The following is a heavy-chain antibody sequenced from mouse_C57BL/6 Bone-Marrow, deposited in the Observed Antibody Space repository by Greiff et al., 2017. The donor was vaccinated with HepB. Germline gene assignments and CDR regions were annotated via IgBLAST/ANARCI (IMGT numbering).Heavy chain of an antibody. J-gene: IGHJ4*01. CDR1: GYTFTSYW. CDR3: TTSLWLQTKDYAMDY. V-gene: IGHV1-50*01. D-gene: IGHD3-1*01. CDR2: IDPSDSYT. Sequence: QVQLQQPGAELVKPGASVKLSCKASGYTFTSYWMQWVKQRPGQGLEWIGEIDPSDSYTNYNQKFKGKATLTVDTSSSTAYMQLSSLTSEDSAVYYCTTSLWLQTKDYAMDYWGQGTSVTVSS.